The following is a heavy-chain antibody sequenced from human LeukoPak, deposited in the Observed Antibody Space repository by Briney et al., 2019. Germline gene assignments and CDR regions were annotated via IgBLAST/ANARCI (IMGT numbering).Heavy chain of an antibody. Sequence: PGGSLRLSCGASGFTFSSYGMHWVRQAPGKGLEWVAFIRYDGSIKYYADSVKGRFTISRDNAKNSLYLQMNSLRAEDTAVYYCARAGLSDSASDYWGQGTLVTVSS. V-gene: IGHV3-30*02. CDR3: ARAGLSDSASDY. CDR1: GFTFSSYG. J-gene: IGHJ4*02. CDR2: IRYDGSIK. D-gene: IGHD2-21*02.